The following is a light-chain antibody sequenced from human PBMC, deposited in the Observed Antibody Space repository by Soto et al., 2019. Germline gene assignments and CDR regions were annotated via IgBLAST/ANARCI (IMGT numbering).Light chain of an antibody. CDR2: DVS. J-gene: IGKJ1*01. V-gene: IGKV2D-29*01. Sequence: EIVMTQTPRARSVTPGQPASISCSSRQSLLHSDGKTYFYWYLQRPGQPPRLLIYDVSNRFSGVPDRFSGSGSGTDFTLKISRVETDDVGLYFCMQTKQLPVTFGQGTKVDIK. CDR1: QSLLHSDGKTY. CDR3: MQTKQLPVT.